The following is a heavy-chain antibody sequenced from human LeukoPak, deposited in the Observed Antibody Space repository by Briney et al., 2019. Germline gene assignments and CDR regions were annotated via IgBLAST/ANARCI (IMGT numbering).Heavy chain of an antibody. J-gene: IGHJ2*01. Sequence: SETLSLTCAVYGGSFSGYYWSWIRQPPGKGLEWIGEINHSGSTNYNPSLKSRVTISVDTSKNQFSLKLGSVTAADTAVYYCARAFRSWYFDLWGRGTLVTVSS. CDR3: ARAFRSWYFDL. V-gene: IGHV4-34*01. CDR2: INHSGST. D-gene: IGHD3-16*01. CDR1: GGSFSGYY.